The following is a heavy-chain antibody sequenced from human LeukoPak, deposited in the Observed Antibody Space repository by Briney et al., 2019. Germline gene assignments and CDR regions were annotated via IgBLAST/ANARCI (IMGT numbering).Heavy chain of an antibody. Sequence: PGGSLRLSCTASGFIFGDYAMSWVRQAPGKGLEWVGFIRSKAYRGATQYATSVKGRFTISRDDSKSIAYLQMDSLKTEDTAVYYCTRRRSADSSAWGFDYWGQGTLVTVSS. V-gene: IGHV3-49*04. CDR1: GFIFGDYA. CDR2: IRSKAYRGAT. D-gene: IGHD6-19*01. CDR3: TRRRSADSSAWGFDY. J-gene: IGHJ4*02.